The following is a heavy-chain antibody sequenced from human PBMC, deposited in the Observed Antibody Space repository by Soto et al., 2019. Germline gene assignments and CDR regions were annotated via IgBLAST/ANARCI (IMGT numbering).Heavy chain of an antibody. J-gene: IGHJ4*02. CDR1: GFTFSSYG. CDR3: ARIGYSGYDPLDY. Sequence: GGSLRLSCAASGFTFSSYGMHWVRQAPGKGLEWVAVISYDGSNKYYADSVKGRFTISRDNSKNTLYLQMNSLRAEDTAVYYCARIGYSGYDPLDYWGQGTLVTVSS. D-gene: IGHD5-12*01. V-gene: IGHV3-30*03. CDR2: ISYDGSNK.